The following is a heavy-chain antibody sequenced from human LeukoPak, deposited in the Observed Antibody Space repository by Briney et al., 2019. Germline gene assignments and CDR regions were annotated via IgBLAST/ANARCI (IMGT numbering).Heavy chain of an antibody. J-gene: IGHJ3*02. CDR3: ARVGDYYDSSGSDRVDAFDI. CDR1: GYSISSGYY. D-gene: IGHD3-22*01. Sequence: SETLSPTCTVSGYSISSGYYWGWIRPPPGKGLEWIGSIYHSGSTYYNPSLKSRVTISVDTSKNQFSLKLSSVTAADTAVYYCARVGDYYDSSGSDRVDAFDIWGQGTMVTVSS. CDR2: IYHSGST. V-gene: IGHV4-38-2*02.